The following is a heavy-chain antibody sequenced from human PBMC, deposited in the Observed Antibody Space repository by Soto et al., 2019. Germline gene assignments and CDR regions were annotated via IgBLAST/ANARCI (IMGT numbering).Heavy chain of an antibody. V-gene: IGHV3-30*03. Sequence: QVQLVESGGGVVQPGRSLGLSCAASGFTFNNYGMHWVRQAPGKGLEWVAVVSYDGTDKYYADSVKGRFTISRDNSNNTLYLQMNSLGAEDTAVDYCATSRDTSGWFWGDYWGQGTLVTVSS. CDR1: GFTFNNYG. CDR3: ATSRDTSGWFWGDY. J-gene: IGHJ4*02. D-gene: IGHD6-19*01. CDR2: VSYDGTDK.